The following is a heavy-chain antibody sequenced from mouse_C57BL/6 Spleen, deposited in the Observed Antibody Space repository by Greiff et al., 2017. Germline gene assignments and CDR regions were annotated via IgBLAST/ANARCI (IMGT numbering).Heavy chain of an antibody. V-gene: IGHV1-15*01. J-gene: IGHJ3*01. CDR2: IDPETGGT. Sequence: QVQLQQSGAELVRPGASVTLSCKASGYTFTDYEMHWVKQTPVHGLEWIGAIDPETGGTAYNQKFKGKAILTADKSSSTAYMELRSLTSEDSAVYYCTRGFYDGSLFAYWGQGTLVTVSA. CDR3: TRGFYDGSLFAY. D-gene: IGHD2-3*01. CDR1: GYTFTDYE.